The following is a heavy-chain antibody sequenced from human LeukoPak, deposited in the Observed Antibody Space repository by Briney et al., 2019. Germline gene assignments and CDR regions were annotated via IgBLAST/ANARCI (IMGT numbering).Heavy chain of an antibody. D-gene: IGHD3-22*01. J-gene: IGHJ4*02. V-gene: IGHV4-4*07. Sequence: SKTLSLTCTVSGGSISSYYWSWIRQPAGKGLEWIGRIYTSGSTNYNPSLKSRVTMSVDTSKNQSSLKLSSVTAADTAVYYCARESRYYYDSKGFDYWGQGTLVTVSS. CDR2: IYTSGST. CDR3: ARESRYYYDSKGFDY. CDR1: GGSISSYY.